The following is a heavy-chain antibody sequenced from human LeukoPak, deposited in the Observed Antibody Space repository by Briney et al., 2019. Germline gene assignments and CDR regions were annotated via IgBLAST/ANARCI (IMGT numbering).Heavy chain of an antibody. CDR2: IYYSGTT. CDR3: ARVGYSYGYYSYYYMDV. V-gene: IGHV4-59*01. Sequence: PSETLSLTCTVSGGSMSSYYWGWIRQPPGKGLEWIGNIYYSGTTNHNPSLKSRITISVDTSKNQFSLILTSVNAADTAVYYCARVGYSYGYYSYYYMDVWGKGTKVTVSS. D-gene: IGHD5-18*01. J-gene: IGHJ6*03. CDR1: GGSMSSYY.